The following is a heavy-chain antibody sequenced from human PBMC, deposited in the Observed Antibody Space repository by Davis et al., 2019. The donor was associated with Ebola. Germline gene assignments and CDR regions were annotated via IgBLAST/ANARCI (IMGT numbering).Heavy chain of an antibody. CDR3: ARTYSSSSHAQFDK. Sequence: PSETLSLTCTVSGGSISSSAFFWAWIRQRPGKGLEWIGIFLYGGTTHYSPSLKSRVTMSVDSSTNQLSLTLTSVTAADTAIYYCARTYSSSSHAQFDKWGQGILVTVSS. CDR2: FLYGGTT. V-gene: IGHV4-39*07. D-gene: IGHD6-6*01. J-gene: IGHJ4*02. CDR1: GGSISSSAFF.